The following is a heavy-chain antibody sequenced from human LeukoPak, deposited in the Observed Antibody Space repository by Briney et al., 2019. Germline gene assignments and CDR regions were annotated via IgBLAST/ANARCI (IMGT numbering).Heavy chain of an antibody. CDR2: IYYSGST. CDR3: ATQSTTVTSRFDY. J-gene: IGHJ4*02. V-gene: IGHV4-59*08. Sequence: PSETLSLTCTVTGGSISSYYWSWIRQPPGKGLEWIGYIYYSGSTNYNPSLKSRVTISVDTSKNQFSLKLSSVTAADTAVYYCATQSTTVTSRFDYWGQGTLVTVSS. CDR1: GGSISSYY. D-gene: IGHD4-17*01.